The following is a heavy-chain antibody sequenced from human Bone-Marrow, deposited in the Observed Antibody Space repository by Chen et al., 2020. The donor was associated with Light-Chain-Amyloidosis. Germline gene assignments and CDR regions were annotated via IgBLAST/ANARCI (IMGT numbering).Heavy chain of an antibody. V-gene: IGHV5-51*01. CDR2: IYPDDSDA. CDR3: ARRRDGYNFDY. CDR1: GYTFPNYW. D-gene: IGHD5-12*01. Sequence: EVQLEQSGPEVKKPGESLKISCKGSGYTFPNYWIGWVGQMPGKGLEWMGVIYPDDSDARYSPSFEGQVTSSADKSITTAYLQWRSLKASDTAMYYCARRRDGYNFDYWGQGTLVTVSS. J-gene: IGHJ4*02.